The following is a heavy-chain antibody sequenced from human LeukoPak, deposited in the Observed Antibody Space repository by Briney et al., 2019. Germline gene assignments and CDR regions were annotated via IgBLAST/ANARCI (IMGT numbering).Heavy chain of an antibody. CDR2: INPNSGGT. D-gene: IGHD3-22*01. J-gene: IGHJ4*02. Sequence: ASVKVSCKASGYTFTGYYMHWVRQAPGQGLEWMGWINPNSGGTNYAQKFQGRVTMTRDTSISTAYMELSRLRSDDTAVYYCARGPYYYDSSGYRLNFDYWGQGTLVTVSS. CDR3: ARGPYYYDSSGYRLNFDY. CDR1: GYTFTGYY. V-gene: IGHV1-2*02.